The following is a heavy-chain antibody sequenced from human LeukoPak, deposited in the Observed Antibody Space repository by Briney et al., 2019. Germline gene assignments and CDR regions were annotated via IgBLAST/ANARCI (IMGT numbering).Heavy chain of an antibody. CDR1: GFTFSSYA. V-gene: IGHV3-23*01. D-gene: IGHD6-13*01. Sequence: PGGSPRLSCAASGFTFSSYAMSWVPQAPGKGLEWVSAISGSGGGTYYADSVKGRFTISRDNSKNTLYLQMNSLRAEDTAVYYCAKGNSSSWYAPLDYWGQGTLVTVSS. J-gene: IGHJ4*02. CDR3: AKGNSSSWYAPLDY. CDR2: ISGSGGGT.